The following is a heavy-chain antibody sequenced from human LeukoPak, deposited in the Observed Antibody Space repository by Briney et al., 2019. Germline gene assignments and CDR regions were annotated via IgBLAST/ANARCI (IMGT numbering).Heavy chain of an antibody. V-gene: IGHV3-21*01. CDR3: ARGHEYYYGSGSDY. CDR1: GFTFSSYS. CDR2: ISSSSSYI. Sequence: PGGSLRLSCAASGFTFSSYSMNWVRQAPGKGLEWVSSISSSSSYIYYADSVKGRFTISRDNAKNSLYLQMNSLRAEDTAVYYCARGHEYYYGSGSDYWGQGTLVTVSS. J-gene: IGHJ4*02. D-gene: IGHD3-10*01.